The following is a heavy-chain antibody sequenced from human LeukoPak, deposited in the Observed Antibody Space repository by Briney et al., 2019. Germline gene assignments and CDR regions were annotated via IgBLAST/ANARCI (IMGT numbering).Heavy chain of an antibody. CDR3: ASQVVGATTFDY. V-gene: IGHV1-18*01. CDR2: ISAYNGNT. Sequence: ASVKVSCKASGYTFTSYGISWVRQAPGQGLEWMGRISAYNGNTNYAQKLQGRVTMTTDTSTSTAYMELRSLRSDDTAVYYCASQVVGATTFDYWGQGTLVTVSS. J-gene: IGHJ4*02. CDR1: GYTFTSYG. D-gene: IGHD1-26*01.